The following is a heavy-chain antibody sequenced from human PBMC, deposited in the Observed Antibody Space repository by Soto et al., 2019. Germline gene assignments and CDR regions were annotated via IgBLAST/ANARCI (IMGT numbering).Heavy chain of an antibody. V-gene: IGHV3-9*01. J-gene: IGHJ3*02. Sequence: EVQLVESGGGLVQPGRSLRLSCAASGFSFDDHAMHWVRQAPGKGLEWVSGISWNSYSIGYVDSVRGRFTTSRDNAKNSLYLQINSLRPEDTAHYYCAKDKSATLAEGDAFDIWGLGTMVTVSS. CDR3: AKDKSATLAEGDAFDI. CDR2: ISWNSYSI. CDR1: GFSFDDHA. D-gene: IGHD6-13*01.